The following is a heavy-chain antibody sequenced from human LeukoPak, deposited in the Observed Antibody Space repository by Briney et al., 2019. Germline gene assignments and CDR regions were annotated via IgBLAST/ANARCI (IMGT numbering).Heavy chain of an antibody. CDR2: VYSSGST. V-gene: IGHV4-4*07. CDR3: AREDTSRYYLSFDY. Sequence: SETLSLTCTVSSGSISSYYWNWIRQPAGKGLEWIGRVYSSGSTNYNPSLKSRVTMSVDTSKNQFSLRLSSVTAADTAVYYCAREDTSRYYLSFDYWGQGTLVTVSS. J-gene: IGHJ4*02. D-gene: IGHD3-22*01. CDR1: SGSISSYY.